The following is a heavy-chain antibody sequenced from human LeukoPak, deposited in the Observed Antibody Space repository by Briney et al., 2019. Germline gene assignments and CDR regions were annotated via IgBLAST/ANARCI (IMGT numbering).Heavy chain of an antibody. J-gene: IGHJ4*02. Sequence: GGSLRLSCAASGFTFSSYAMHWVRQAPGKGLEWVAVISYDGSNKYYADSVKGRFTISRDNSKNTLYLQMNSLRAEDTAVYYCASTQRYYYDSSGYKGGFDYWGQGTLVTVSS. V-gene: IGHV3-30-3*01. CDR2: ISYDGSNK. D-gene: IGHD3-22*01. CDR3: ASTQRYYYDSSGYKGGFDY. CDR1: GFTFSSYA.